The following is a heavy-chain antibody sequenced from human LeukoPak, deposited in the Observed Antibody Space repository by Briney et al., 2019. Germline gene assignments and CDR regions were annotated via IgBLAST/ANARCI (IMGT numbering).Heavy chain of an antibody. J-gene: IGHJ6*03. CDR1: GFTFSSYG. Sequence: PGGSLRLSCAASGFTFSSYGMHWVRQAPGKGLEWVAVISYDGSDKYYADSVKGRFTISRDNSKNTLYLQMNSLRAEDTAVYYCAKGSGWEMSYYYYYMDVWGKGTTVTISS. CDR3: AKGSGWEMSYYYYYMDV. V-gene: IGHV3-30*18. CDR2: ISYDGSDK. D-gene: IGHD1-26*01.